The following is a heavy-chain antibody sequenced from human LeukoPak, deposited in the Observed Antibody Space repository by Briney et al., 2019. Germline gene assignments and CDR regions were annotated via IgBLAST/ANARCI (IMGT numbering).Heavy chain of an antibody. CDR2: IYTSGST. D-gene: IGHD1-26*01. CDR3: ARHRYSGSYSHFDH. Sequence: KASETLSLTCTVSGGSISSYYWSWIRQPAGKGLEWIGRIYTSGSTNYNPSLKSRVTMSVDTSKNQFSLKLSSVTAADTAVYYCARHRYSGSYSHFDHWGQGTLVTVSS. CDR1: GGSISSYY. J-gene: IGHJ4*02. V-gene: IGHV4-4*07.